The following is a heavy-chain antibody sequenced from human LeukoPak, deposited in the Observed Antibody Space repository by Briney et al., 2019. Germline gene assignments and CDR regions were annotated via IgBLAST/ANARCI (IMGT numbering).Heavy chain of an antibody. Sequence: SETLSLTCTVSGGSINSYYWSWIRQPPGKGLEWIGYISYSGNTNYNPSLMSRVTMSVDTSKNQFSLRLSSVTAADTAVYYCASHRHLYYDSSGYYDYWGQGTLVTVSS. CDR3: ASHRHLYYDSSGYYDY. D-gene: IGHD3-22*01. CDR1: GGSINSYY. CDR2: ISYSGNT. V-gene: IGHV4-59*01. J-gene: IGHJ4*02.